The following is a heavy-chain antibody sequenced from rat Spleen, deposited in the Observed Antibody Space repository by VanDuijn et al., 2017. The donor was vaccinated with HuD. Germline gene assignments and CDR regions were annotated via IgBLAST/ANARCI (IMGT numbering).Heavy chain of an antibody. CDR2: LSYDATAP. CDR1: GFTFSDYY. V-gene: IGHV5-7*01. D-gene: IGHD5-1*01. J-gene: IGHJ2*01. CDR3: ARERGWDRYFDY. Sequence: EVQLVESGGGLVQPGRSMKLSCAASGFTFSDYYMAWVRQAPTKGLEWVATLSYDATAPYYRDSVKGRFTNSRDNAKTTLYLQMDSLRSEDTAMYFCARERGWDRYFDYWGQGVMVTVSS.